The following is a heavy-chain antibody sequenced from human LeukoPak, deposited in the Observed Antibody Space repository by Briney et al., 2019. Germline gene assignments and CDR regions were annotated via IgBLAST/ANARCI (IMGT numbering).Heavy chain of an antibody. V-gene: IGHV4/OR15-8*01. Sequence: SETLSLTCSVSGGSMSDSITWGWVRQPPGKGLEWLANIHDDGRTAPNPSLRSRLTISQDRSKNQFFLKVSSVTAADTAFYYCAKVLTAAGLDLWGQGILVTVSS. CDR3: AKVLTAAGLDL. CDR1: GGSMSDSIT. J-gene: IGHJ5*02. D-gene: IGHD6-25*01. CDR2: IHDDGRT.